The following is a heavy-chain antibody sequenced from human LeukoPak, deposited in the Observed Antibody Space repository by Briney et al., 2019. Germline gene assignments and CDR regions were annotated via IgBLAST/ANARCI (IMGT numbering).Heavy chain of an antibody. J-gene: IGHJ4*02. CDR1: GLTFRSYA. Sequence: GGSLRLSCAASGLTFRSYAMSWVRQAPGKGLEWVSAISGSGGSTYYADSVKGRFTISRDNSKNTLYLQMNSLRAEDTAVYYCAKGLLDYYDSSGYFDYWGQGTLVTVSS. CDR2: ISGSGGST. V-gene: IGHV3-23*01. CDR3: AKGLLDYYDSSGYFDY. D-gene: IGHD3-22*01.